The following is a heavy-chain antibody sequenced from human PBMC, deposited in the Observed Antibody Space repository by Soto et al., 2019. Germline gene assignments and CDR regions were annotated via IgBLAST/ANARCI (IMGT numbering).Heavy chain of an antibody. CDR3: ARHVPDHDYYYYGMDV. Sequence: LGESLKISCQGSGYSFIDYWIGWVRQVPGKGLEWMGVIYPGDSDTRYSPSFQGQVTISADKSISTAYLQWSSLKASDTAMYYCARHVPDHDYYYYGMDVWGQGTTVTVSS. V-gene: IGHV5-51*01. CDR2: IYPGDSDT. D-gene: IGHD2-2*01. CDR1: GYSFIDYW. J-gene: IGHJ6*02.